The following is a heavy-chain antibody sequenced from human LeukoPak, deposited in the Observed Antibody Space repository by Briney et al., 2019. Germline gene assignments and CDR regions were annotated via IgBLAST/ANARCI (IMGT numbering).Heavy chain of an antibody. J-gene: IGHJ5*02. Sequence: SETLSLTCTVSGYSISSGYYWGWIRQPPGKGLEWIGSIYHSGSTYYNPSLKSRVTISVDTSKNQFSLKLSSVTAADTAMYYCARVFVYCSGGSCYWGWSDPWGQGTLVTVSS. D-gene: IGHD2-15*01. CDR1: GYSISSGYY. V-gene: IGHV4-38-2*02. CDR3: ARVFVYCSGGSCYWGWSDP. CDR2: IYHSGST.